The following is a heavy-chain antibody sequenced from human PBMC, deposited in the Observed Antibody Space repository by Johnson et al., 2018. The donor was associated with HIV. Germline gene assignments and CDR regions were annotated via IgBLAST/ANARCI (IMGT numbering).Heavy chain of an antibody. CDR3: AKEVGGLVNNAFDI. D-gene: IGHD3-9*01. CDR2: ISYDGSNK. V-gene: IGHV3-30-3*01. Sequence: QVQLVESGGGLVQPGGSLRLSCAASRFTFSTYAMHWVRQAPGKGLEWVAVISYDGSNKYYADSVKGRFTISRDNSKNTLYLQMNSLRAEDTAVYYCAKEVGGLVNNAFDIWGQGTMVTVSS. J-gene: IGHJ3*02. CDR1: RFTFSTYA.